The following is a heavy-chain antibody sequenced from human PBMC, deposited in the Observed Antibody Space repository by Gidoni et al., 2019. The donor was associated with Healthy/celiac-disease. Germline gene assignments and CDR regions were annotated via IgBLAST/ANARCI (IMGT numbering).Heavy chain of an antibody. CDR3: ARDLGSGSYDLRNFDY. Sequence: QVQLVQSGAEVKKPGASVKVSCKASGYTFTSYGISWVRPAPGQGLEWMGWISAYNGNTNYAQKLKGRVTMTTDTSTSKAYMGLRSLRSDDAAVYYCARDLGSGSYDLRNFDYWGQGTLVTVSS. V-gene: IGHV1-18*04. D-gene: IGHD1-26*01. CDR1: GYTFTSYG. J-gene: IGHJ4*02. CDR2: ISAYNGNT.